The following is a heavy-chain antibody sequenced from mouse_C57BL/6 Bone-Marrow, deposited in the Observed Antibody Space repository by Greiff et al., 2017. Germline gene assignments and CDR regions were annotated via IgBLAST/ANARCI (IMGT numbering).Heavy chain of an antibody. CDR2: IDPENGDN. V-gene: IGHV14-4*01. CDR1: GFNIKDDY. Sequence: EVQLVESGAELVRPGASVKLSCTASGFNIKDDYMHWVKQRPEQGLEWIGWIDPENGDNEYASKFQGKATITADTSSNTAYLQLSSLASEDTAVYYCTTDYGSSYPALVAYWGQGALVTVSA. J-gene: IGHJ3*01. D-gene: IGHD1-1*01. CDR3: TTDYGSSYPALVAY.